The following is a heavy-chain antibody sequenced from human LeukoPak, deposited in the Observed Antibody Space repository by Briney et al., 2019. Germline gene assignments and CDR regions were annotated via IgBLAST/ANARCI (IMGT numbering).Heavy chain of an antibody. Sequence: GGSLRLSCAASGFTFSNYAMNWVRQAPGKGLEWVSSISGSSSYIYYADSVKGRFTISRDNAKNSLYLQMNSLRAEDTAVYYCAREHTPIHLWVVDLGYYYYYMDVWGKGTTVTVSS. V-gene: IGHV3-21*06. CDR2: ISGSSSYI. CDR1: GFTFSNYA. CDR3: AREHTPIHLWVVDLGYYYYYMDV. D-gene: IGHD5-18*01. J-gene: IGHJ6*03.